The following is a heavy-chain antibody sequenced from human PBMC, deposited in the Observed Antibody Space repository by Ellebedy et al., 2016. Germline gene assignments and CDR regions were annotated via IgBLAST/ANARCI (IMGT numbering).Heavy chain of an antibody. D-gene: IGHD1-26*01. CDR2: ISSSSSYI. Sequence: GGSLRLSCAASGFTFSSYSMNWVRQAPGKGLEWVSSISSSSSYIYYADSVKGRFTISRDNAKNSLYLQMNSLRAEDTAVYYCAREVGATGASGWGQGTLVTVSS. V-gene: IGHV3-21*01. CDR1: GFTFSSYS. J-gene: IGHJ4*02. CDR3: AREVGATGASG.